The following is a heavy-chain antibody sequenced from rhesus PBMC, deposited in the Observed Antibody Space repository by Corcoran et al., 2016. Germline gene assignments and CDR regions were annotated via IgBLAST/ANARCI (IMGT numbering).Heavy chain of an antibody. CDR3: AREGGRMGYYFDY. CDR2: IFGRGRST. J-gene: IGHJ4*01. CDR1: GGSISSSY. V-gene: IGHV4-169*02. D-gene: IGHD6-37*01. Sequence: QLQLQESGPGLVKPSETLSVTCAVSGGSISSSYWSWIRQAPGKGLGWIGYIFGRGRSTNPTPSLKSRVTLSVDTSQTQLSLKLSSVTAADTAVYYCAREGGRMGYYFDYWGQGVLVTVSS.